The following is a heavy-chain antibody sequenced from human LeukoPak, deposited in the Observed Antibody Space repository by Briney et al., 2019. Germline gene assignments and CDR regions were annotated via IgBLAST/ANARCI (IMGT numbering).Heavy chain of an antibody. Sequence: GASVKVSCKASGYTFTGYYMHWVRQAPGQGLEWMGWINPNSGGTNYAQKFQGWVTMTRDTSISTAYMELSRLRSDDTAVYYCARSIAAAGFNAFDIWGQGTMVTVSS. D-gene: IGHD6-13*01. J-gene: IGHJ3*02. V-gene: IGHV1-2*04. CDR2: INPNSGGT. CDR1: GYTFTGYY. CDR3: ARSIAAAGFNAFDI.